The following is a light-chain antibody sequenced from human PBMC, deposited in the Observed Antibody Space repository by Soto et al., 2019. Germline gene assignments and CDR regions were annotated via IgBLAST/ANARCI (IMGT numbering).Light chain of an antibody. V-gene: IGLV2-11*01. CDR3: CSYAGSSDYV. CDR1: SSDVGGYNY. J-gene: IGLJ1*01. CDR2: DVN. Sequence: QSALTQPRSVSWSPGQVVTISCTGNSSDVGGYNYVSWYQQHRGEAPKLMIDDVNRRPSVVPRCFACSKAGNAAFLTIGGLQAEDEDYYYCCSYAGSSDYVFGTGTKVTVL.